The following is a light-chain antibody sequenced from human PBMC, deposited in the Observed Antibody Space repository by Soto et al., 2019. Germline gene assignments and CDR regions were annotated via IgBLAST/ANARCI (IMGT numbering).Light chain of an antibody. J-gene: IGLJ3*02. CDR1: SSNIGANT. CDR3: QSYDSNLVGLV. Sequence: QSVLTQPPSASGTPGQRVAFSCSGSSSNIGANTVSWYQQLPGAAPKLLIYSHSQRPSGVPDRFSGSKSGTSASLAISGLQSDDEADYYCQSYDSNLVGLVFGAGTKLTVL. V-gene: IGLV1-44*01. CDR2: SHS.